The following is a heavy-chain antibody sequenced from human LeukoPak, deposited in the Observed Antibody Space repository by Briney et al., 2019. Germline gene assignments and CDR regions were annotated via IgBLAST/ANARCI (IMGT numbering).Heavy chain of an antibody. V-gene: IGHV4-61*05. CDR1: GGSISSSSYY. J-gene: IGHJ4*02. CDR3: ARANSYDSSGHYYEFGY. Sequence: SETLSLTCTVSGGSISSSSYYWSWIRQPPGKGLEWFGYVSDSGTTNYNPSLESRVTMSVDTSKNQFSLKLTSVTAADTAVYYCARANSYDSSGHYYEFGYWGQGTLVTVSS. D-gene: IGHD3-22*01. CDR2: VSDSGTT.